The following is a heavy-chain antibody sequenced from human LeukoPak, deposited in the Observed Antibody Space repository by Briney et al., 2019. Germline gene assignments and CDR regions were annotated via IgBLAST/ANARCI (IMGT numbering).Heavy chain of an antibody. V-gene: IGHV3-73*01. CDR1: GLTFSGSA. CDR2: IKSKANSYAT. J-gene: IGHJ5*02. CDR3: TRPTGGAVAGTKLGSLDWFDP. Sequence: PGGSLKPSCAATGLTFSGSAMHSVRLAARRGPEWVGCIKSKANSYATAYAASVKGRVSISRDESKITAYLQMNSLKTEDTAVYYWTRPTGGAVAGTKLGSLDWFDPWGQGTLVTVSS. D-gene: IGHD6-19*01.